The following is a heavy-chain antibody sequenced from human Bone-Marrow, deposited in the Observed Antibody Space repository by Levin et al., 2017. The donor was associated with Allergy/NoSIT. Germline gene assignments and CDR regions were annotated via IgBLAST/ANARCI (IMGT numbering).Heavy chain of an antibody. CDR1: GFTFSDYY. D-gene: IGHD6-13*01. CDR3: AREAGYSSSWYSLSAGY. V-gene: IGHV3-11*05. Sequence: LSLTCAASGFTFSDYYMSWIRQAPGKGLEWVSYISSSSSYTNYADSVKGRFTISRDNAKNSLYLQMNSLRAEDTAVYYCAREAGYSSSWYSLSAGYWGQGTLVTVS. CDR2: ISSSSSYT. J-gene: IGHJ4*02.